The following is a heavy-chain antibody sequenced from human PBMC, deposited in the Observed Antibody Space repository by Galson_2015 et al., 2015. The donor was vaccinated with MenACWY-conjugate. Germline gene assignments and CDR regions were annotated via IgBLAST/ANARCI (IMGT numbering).Heavy chain of an antibody. CDR2: ISPGDSDT. D-gene: IGHD3-10*01. CDR1: GYSFTHYW. Sequence: QSGAEVNQPGESLTISCKGSGYSFTHYWVGWVRQMPGQGLAWMGIISPGDSDTRYSPSFQGQVTLSADKSISTAYLQWSSLKASDTAMYYCARYRLDSANYYRAMDVWGKGTTVTVSS. J-gene: IGHJ6*03. V-gene: IGHV5-51*03. CDR3: ARYRLDSANYYRAMDV.